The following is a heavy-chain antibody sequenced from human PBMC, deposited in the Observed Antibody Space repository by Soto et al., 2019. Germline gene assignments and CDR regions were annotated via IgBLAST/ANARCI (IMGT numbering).Heavy chain of an antibody. V-gene: IGHV3-23*01. D-gene: IGHD3-22*01. CDR2: ISGSGGST. Sequence: GGWMRRSWSPAPFSFSSYAMSWVRQAPGKGLQWVSAISGSGGSTYYADSVKGRFTISRDNSKNTLYLQMNSLRAEDTAVYYCAKSMIVTSRAPIDYWGQGTLVPSPQ. CDR3: AKSMIVTSRAPIDY. CDR1: PFSFSSYA. J-gene: IGHJ4*02.